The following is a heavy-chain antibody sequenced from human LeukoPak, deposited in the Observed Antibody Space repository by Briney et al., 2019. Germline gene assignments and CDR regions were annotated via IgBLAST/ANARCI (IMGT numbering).Heavy chain of an antibody. D-gene: IGHD3-3*01. CDR1: GFTFSSYS. J-gene: IGHJ3*02. CDR2: ISSSSSYI. CDR3: ARVVEWLFLTSDAFDI. Sequence: GGSLRLSCAASGFTFSSYSMNWVRQAPGKGLEWVSSISSSSSYIYYADSVKGRFTISRDDAKISLYLQMNSLRAEDTAVYYCARVVEWLFLTSDAFDIWGQGTMVTVSS. V-gene: IGHV3-21*01.